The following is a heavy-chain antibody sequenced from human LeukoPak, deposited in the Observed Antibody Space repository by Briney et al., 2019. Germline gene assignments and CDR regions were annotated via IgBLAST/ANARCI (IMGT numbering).Heavy chain of an antibody. CDR2: TSYDGSNK. D-gene: IGHD3-22*01. CDR3: ARSGAPMIVFVYNFDY. Sequence: AGGPLRLSCAASGFTFSSYAMHWVRQAPGKGLEWVAVTSYDGSNKYYADSVKGRFTISRDNSKNTLYLQMNSLRAEDTAVYYCARSGAPMIVFVYNFDYWGQGTLVTVSS. CDR1: GFTFSSYA. V-gene: IGHV3-30-3*01. J-gene: IGHJ4*02.